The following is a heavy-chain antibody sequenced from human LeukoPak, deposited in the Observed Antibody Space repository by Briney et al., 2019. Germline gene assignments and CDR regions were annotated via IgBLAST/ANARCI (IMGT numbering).Heavy chain of an antibody. CDR2: ISGSGIK. J-gene: IGHJ3*02. CDR3: AREDTGVAFDI. CDR1: GFTFSSDW. Sequence: GRSLRLSCAASGFTFSSDWMHWVRQAPGKGLEWVSYISGSGIKHYADSVKGRFTISRDNAKNSLYLQMNSLRVEDTAVYYCAREDTGVAFDIWGQGTTVTV. V-gene: IGHV3-69-1*02. D-gene: IGHD2-8*01.